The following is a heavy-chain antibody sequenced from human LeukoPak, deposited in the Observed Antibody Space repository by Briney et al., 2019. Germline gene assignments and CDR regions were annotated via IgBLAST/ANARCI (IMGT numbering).Heavy chain of an antibody. CDR2: IYHSGGT. CDR3: ARPLGCKSAACPTDAFDI. CDR1: GYSIISDYY. Sequence: PSETLSLTCAVSGYSIISDYYWGWIRQPPGKGLEWIGNIYHSGGTHYNPSLKSRVTISVDTSKNQFSLKLTSVTAADTAVYYCARPLGCKSAACPTDAFDIWGHGTVVTVSS. J-gene: IGHJ3*02. D-gene: IGHD2/OR15-2a*01. V-gene: IGHV4-38-2*01.